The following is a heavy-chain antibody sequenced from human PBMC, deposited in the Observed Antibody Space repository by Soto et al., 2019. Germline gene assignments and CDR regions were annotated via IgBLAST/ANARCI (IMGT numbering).Heavy chain of an antibody. CDR2: IYYSGST. CDR1: GGSISSGGYY. CDR3: AREVVVTLPDAFDI. D-gene: IGHD3-22*01. J-gene: IGHJ3*02. Sequence: QVQLQESGPGLVKPSQTLSLTCTVSGGSISSGGYYWSWIRQHPGKGLEWIGYIYYSGSTYYNPSLKSRVTISVDTSENQFSLKLSSVTAADTAVYYCAREVVVTLPDAFDIWGQGTMVTVSS. V-gene: IGHV4-31*03.